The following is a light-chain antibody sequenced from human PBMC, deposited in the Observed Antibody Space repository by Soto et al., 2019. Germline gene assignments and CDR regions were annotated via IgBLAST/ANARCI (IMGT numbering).Light chain of an antibody. CDR3: QQLNNYPRT. J-gene: IGKJ1*01. CDR1: QGISSA. CDR2: DAS. V-gene: IGKV1D-13*01. Sequence: GDSVSITCRASQGISSALAWYQQTPGKAPKLLIYDASSLESGVPSRFSGSGSGTEFTLTITSLQPDDFATYYCQQLNNYPRTFGQGTKV.